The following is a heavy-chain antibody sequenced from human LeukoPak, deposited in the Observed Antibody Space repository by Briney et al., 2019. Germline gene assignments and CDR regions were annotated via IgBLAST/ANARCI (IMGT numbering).Heavy chain of an antibody. D-gene: IGHD3-10*01. V-gene: IGHV4-59*01. Sequence: SETLSLTCTVSGGSISSYYWSWIRQPPGKGLEWIGYIYYNGSTNYNPSLKSRVTISVDTSKNQFSLKLSSVTAADTAVYYCARATYYYGSGSYPAFDYWGQGTLVTVSS. J-gene: IGHJ4*02. CDR3: ARATYYYGSGSYPAFDY. CDR1: GGSISSYY. CDR2: IYYNGST.